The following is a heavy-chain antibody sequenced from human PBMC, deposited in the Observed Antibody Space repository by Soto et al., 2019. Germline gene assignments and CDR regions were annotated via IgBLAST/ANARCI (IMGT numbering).Heavy chain of an antibody. CDR3: ASSQGDY. J-gene: IGHJ4*02. CDR2: ISWDGDTT. V-gene: IGHV3-43*01. Sequence: EVHLVESGGVVVQPGGSLRLSCAASGFTFDDHNMHWVRQAPGKGLEWVSLISWDGDTTYYADSVKGRFTISRDNSKNSLYLQMKALTTEDPALYYCASSQGDYWGQGTLVTVSS. CDR1: GFTFDDHN.